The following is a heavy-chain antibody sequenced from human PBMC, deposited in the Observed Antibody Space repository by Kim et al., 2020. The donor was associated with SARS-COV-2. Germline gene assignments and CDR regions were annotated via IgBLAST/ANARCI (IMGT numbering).Heavy chain of an antibody. CDR1: GGSISNYY. D-gene: IGHD3-22*01. V-gene: IGHV4-59*13. CDR3: AREGVDDRYFEY. Sequence: SETLSLTCTVSGGSISNYYWSWIRQPPGKGLEWIGYIRYTGSTTYDPSLQSRLTISLDPSKSQISLRLTSVTAADTAVYYCAREGVDDRYFEYWGQGALVTVSS. J-gene: IGHJ4*02. CDR2: IRYTGST.